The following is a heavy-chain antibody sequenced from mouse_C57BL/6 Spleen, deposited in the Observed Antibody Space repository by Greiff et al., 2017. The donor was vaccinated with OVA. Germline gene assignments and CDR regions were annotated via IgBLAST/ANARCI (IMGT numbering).Heavy chain of an antibody. CDR3: AREDSAGYSDY. Sequence: QVQLQQPGAELVRPGSSVKLSCKASGYTFTSSWMHWVKQRPIQGLEWIGNIAPSDRATHYNQKFKDKATLTVDKSSSPAYMHLSSLTSEDSAVYYCAREDSAGYSDYWGQGTTLTVSS. J-gene: IGHJ2*01. D-gene: IGHD3-2*02. CDR1: GYTFTSSW. CDR2: IAPSDRAT. V-gene: IGHV1-52*01.